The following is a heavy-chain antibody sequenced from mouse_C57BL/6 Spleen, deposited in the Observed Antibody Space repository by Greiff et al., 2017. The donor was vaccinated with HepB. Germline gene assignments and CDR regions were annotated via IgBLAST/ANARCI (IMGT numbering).Heavy chain of an antibody. J-gene: IGHJ1*03. CDR3: ARQTVVRYFDV. Sequence: QVQLQQPGAELVRPGTSVKLSCKASGYTFTSYWMHWVKQRPGQGLEWIGVIDPSDSYTNYNQKFKGKATLTVDTSSSTAYMQRSSLTSEDSAVYYCARQTVVRYFDVWGTGTTVTVSS. CDR1: GYTFTSYW. D-gene: IGHD1-1*01. V-gene: IGHV1-59*01. CDR2: IDPSDSYT.